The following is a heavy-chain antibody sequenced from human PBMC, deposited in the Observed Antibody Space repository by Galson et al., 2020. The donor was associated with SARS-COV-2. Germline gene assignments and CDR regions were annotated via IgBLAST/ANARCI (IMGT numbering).Heavy chain of an antibody. J-gene: IGHJ6*02. V-gene: IGHV1-69*06. CDR1: GGTFSSYA. CDR3: ATDDYSYYPGMDV. CDR2: IIPIFGTA. D-gene: IGHD3-22*01. Sequence: SVKVSCKASGGTFSSYAISWVRQAPGQGLEWMGGIIPIFGTAKYAQKFQGRVTITADKSRSTAYMELSSLTSEDTAVYYCATDDYSYYPGMDVWGQGTTVTVSS.